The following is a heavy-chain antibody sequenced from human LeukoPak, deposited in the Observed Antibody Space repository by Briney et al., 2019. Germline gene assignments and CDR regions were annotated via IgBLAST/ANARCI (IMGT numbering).Heavy chain of an antibody. Sequence: PSETLSLTCAVSGDSVTSGGYYWTWIRQHPGKGLEWSGYISNSGTTSYNPSLKSRVSISVDTSNNQFSLRLSSVTAADTAVYYCARDVVVTSSPDAFDIWGQGTMVTVSS. CDR1: GDSVTSGGYY. CDR3: ARDVVVTSSPDAFDI. V-gene: IGHV4-31*11. D-gene: IGHD2-21*02. J-gene: IGHJ3*02. CDR2: ISNSGTT.